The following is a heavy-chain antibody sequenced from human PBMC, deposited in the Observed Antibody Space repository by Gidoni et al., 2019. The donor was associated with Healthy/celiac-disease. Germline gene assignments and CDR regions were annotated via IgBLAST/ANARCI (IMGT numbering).Heavy chain of an antibody. CDR1: GYTFTSYY. J-gene: IGHJ4*02. V-gene: IGHV1-46*01. CDR2: INPSGGST. D-gene: IGHD6-6*01. Sequence: QVQLVQSGAEVKKPGASVKVSCKASGYTFTSYYMHWVRQAPGQGLEWMGIINPSGGSTSYAQKFQGRVTMTRDTSTSTVYMELSSLRSEDTAVYYCVKGSSSEGFDYWGQGTLVTVSS. CDR3: VKGSSSEGFDY.